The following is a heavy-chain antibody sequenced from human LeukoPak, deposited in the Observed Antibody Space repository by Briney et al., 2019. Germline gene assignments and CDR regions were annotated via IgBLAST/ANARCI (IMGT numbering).Heavy chain of an antibody. Sequence: PSETLSLTCTVSGGSISSSSYYWGWIRQPPGKGLEWIGSIYYSGSTYYNPSLMSRVTISVDTSKKQFSVKLSSVTAADTAVYYWAIHKDDAIAAAGTGHDYWGQGTLVTVSS. CDR2: IYYSGST. V-gene: IGHV4-39*01. J-gene: IGHJ4*02. CDR1: GGSISSSSYY. CDR3: AIHKDDAIAAAGTGHDY. D-gene: IGHD6-13*01.